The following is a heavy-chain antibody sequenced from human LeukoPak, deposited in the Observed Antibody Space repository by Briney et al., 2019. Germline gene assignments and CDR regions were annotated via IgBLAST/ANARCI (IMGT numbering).Heavy chain of an antibody. CDR3: AGRSTASWYSLGY. V-gene: IGHV3-30*04. D-gene: IGHD6-13*01. J-gene: IGHJ4*02. CDR2: ISYDGSNK. CDR1: GFTFSSYA. Sequence: GRSLRLSCAASGFTFSSYAMHWVRQAPGKGLEWVAVISYDGSNKYYADSVKGRFTISRDNSKNTLYLQMNSLRAEDTAVYYCAGRSTASWYSLGYWGQGTLVTVSS.